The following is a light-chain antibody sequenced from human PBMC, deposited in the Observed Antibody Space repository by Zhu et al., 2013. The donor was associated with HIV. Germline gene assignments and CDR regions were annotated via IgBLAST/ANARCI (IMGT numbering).Light chain of an antibody. V-gene: IGKV3-20*01. CDR2: DAS. Sequence: DIVLTQSPGTLSLSPGDTATLSCRASQFVGSSTFLAWYQQKRGQAPRLLIYDASSRATGIPDRFRGSGSGTDFTLTITRLEPEDSAMYYCQQYGSSLLTFGGGTKVEIE. CDR1: QFVGSSTF. J-gene: IGKJ4*01. CDR3: QQYGSSLLT.